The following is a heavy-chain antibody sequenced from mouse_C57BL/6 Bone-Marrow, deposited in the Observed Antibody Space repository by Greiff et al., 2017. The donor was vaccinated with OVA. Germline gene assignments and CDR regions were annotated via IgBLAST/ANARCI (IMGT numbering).Heavy chain of an antibody. J-gene: IGHJ1*03. V-gene: IGHV1-63*01. Sequence: QVQLQQSGAELVRPGTSVKMSCKASGYTFTNYWIGWAKQRPGHGLEWIGDIYPGGGYTNYNEKFKGKATLTADKSSSTAYMQFSSLTSEDSAIYYCARRSYPYCYIDVWGTGTTVTVSS. CDR3: ARRSYPYCYIDV. CDR2: IYPGGGYT. CDR1: GYTFTNYW. D-gene: IGHD6-1*01.